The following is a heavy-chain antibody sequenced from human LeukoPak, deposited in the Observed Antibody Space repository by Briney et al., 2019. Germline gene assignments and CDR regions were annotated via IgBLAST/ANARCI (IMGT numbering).Heavy chain of an antibody. D-gene: IGHD1-14*01. CDR1: GFTFSSYA. J-gene: IGHJ5*02. CDR2: ISYDGSSK. CDR3: AREVSLLTGGWFDP. V-gene: IGHV3-30-3*01. Sequence: GGSLRLSCAASGFTFSSYAMHWVRQAPGKGLEWVAVISYDGSSKYYADSVKGRFTISRDNSKNTLYLQMNSLRAEDTAVYYCAREVSLLTGGWFDPWGQGTLVTVSS.